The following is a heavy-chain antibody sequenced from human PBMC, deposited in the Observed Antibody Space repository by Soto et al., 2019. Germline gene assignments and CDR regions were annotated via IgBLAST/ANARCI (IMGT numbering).Heavy chain of an antibody. CDR3: ANMHLN. J-gene: IGHJ4*02. V-gene: IGHV3-7*01. CDR2: IKQDGSER. D-gene: IGHD2-2*01. CDR1: GFTFSSYY. Sequence: EVQMVESEGGLVQPGGSLRLSCAASGFTFSSYYMMWVRQAPGKGLEWVANIKQDGSERHYVDSVKGRFTISRDNAKNSLYLQMNSLRVEDTAVYYCANMHLNWGQGTLVTVSA.